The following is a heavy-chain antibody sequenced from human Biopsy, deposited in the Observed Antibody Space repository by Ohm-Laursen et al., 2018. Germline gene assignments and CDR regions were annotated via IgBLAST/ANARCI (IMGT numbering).Heavy chain of an antibody. Sequence: QTLTLTCSVSGASVKTSCYFWAWIRQRPGKGLEWIGYISYNERTHYNPSLTSRLAISFDTSNNRISLQLRSVSVADTAVYYCVREPKTGTAEAWYFDLWGRGSPVTVPS. CDR1: GASVKTSCYF. CDR2: ISYNERT. V-gene: IGHV4-31*03. D-gene: IGHD3-9*01. CDR3: VREPKTGTAEAWYFDL. J-gene: IGHJ2*01.